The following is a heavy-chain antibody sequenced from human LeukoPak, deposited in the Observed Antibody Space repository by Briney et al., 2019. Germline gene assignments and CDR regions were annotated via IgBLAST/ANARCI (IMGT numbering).Heavy chain of an antibody. J-gene: IGHJ4*02. CDR1: GFTFSSYG. CDR2: ISYDGSNK. D-gene: IGHD3-9*01. CDR3: AKERRITIIDY. Sequence: GRSLRVSCAASGFTFSSYGMHWVSQAPGKGMEWVAVISYDGSNKYYADSVKGRFTISRDNSKNTLYLQMNSLRAEDTAVYYCAKERRITIIDYWGQGTLVTVSS. V-gene: IGHV3-30*18.